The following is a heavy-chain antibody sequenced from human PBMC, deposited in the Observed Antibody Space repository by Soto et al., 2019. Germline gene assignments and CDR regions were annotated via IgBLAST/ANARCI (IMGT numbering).Heavy chain of an antibody. D-gene: IGHD3-10*01. CDR1: GFSISSYY. CDR2: IYYSGST. CDR3: ARGLKGYYGSGSYYYIDY. Sequence: SETLSLTCTFSGFSISSYYWSWIRQPPGKGLEWIGYIYYSGSTNYNPSLKSRVTISVDTSKNQFSLKLSSVTAADTAVYYCARGLKGYYGSGSYYYIDYWGQGTLVTVSS. V-gene: IGHV4-59*01. J-gene: IGHJ4*02.